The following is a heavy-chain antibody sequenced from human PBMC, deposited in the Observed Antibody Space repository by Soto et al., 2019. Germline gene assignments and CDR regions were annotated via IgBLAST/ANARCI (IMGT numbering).Heavy chain of an antibody. CDR1: GFTFSSYS. D-gene: IGHD3-10*01. Sequence: GGSLRLSCAASGFTFSSYSMNWVRQAPWKGLEWVSYISSSSSTIYYADSVKGRFTISRDNAKNSLYLQMNNLRAEDMAVYYCARDLETSDMMDILYHFGMDVWGQGTSVTVSS. V-gene: IGHV3-48*01. J-gene: IGHJ6*02. CDR3: ARDLETSDMMDILYHFGMDV. CDR2: ISSSSSTI.